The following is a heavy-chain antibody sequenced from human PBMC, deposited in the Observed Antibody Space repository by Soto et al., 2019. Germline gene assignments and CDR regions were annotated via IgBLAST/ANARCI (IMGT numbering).Heavy chain of an antibody. CDR1: GVTVSSYA. D-gene: IGHD5-18*01. J-gene: IGHJ4*02. Sequence: GGSLKLACAASGVTVSSYAMIWVRQAPGKGLEWVSAISGSGGSTYYADSVKGRFTISRDNSKNTLYLQMNSLRAEDTAVYYCAKASAPRGYSYGSTWGQGTLVTVS. V-gene: IGHV3-23*01. CDR2: ISGSGGST. CDR3: AKASAPRGYSYGST.